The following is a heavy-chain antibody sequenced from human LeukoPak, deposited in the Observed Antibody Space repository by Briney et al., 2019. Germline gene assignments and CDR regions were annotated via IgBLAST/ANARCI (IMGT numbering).Heavy chain of an antibody. CDR2: ISTAGDT. D-gene: IGHD5-18*01. Sequence: PGGSLRLSCAASGFTFSSYDMPWVRQATGKGLEWVSGISTAGDTYYPGSVKGRFTISRENAKNSLYLQVNSLRAGDTAVYYCARWQNTYGFDYWGQGSLVTVSS. V-gene: IGHV3-13*01. J-gene: IGHJ4*02. CDR3: ARWQNTYGFDY. CDR1: GFTFSSYD.